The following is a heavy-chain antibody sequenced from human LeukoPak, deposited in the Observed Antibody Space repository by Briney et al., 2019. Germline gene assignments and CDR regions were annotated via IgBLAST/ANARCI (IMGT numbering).Heavy chain of an antibody. CDR1: GDSISSSSYY. CDR2: INHGGST. Sequence: SETLSLTCTVSGDSISSSSYYWGWIRRPPGKGLEWIGSINHGGSTDYNPSLKSRVIMSIDTSKNHFSLKLTSVTAADTAVYYCARVGPNWGFKENFDFWGQGTLVTVSS. V-gene: IGHV4-39*02. D-gene: IGHD7-27*01. CDR3: ARVGPNWGFKENFDF. J-gene: IGHJ4*02.